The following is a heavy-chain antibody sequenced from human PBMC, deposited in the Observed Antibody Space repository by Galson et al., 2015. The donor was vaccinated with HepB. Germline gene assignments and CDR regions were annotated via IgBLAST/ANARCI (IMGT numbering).Heavy chain of an antibody. CDR1: GVAFSDSW. J-gene: IGHJ4*02. CDR2: IKEDGTVK. Sequence: SLRLSCAASGVAFSDSWMSWVRQAPGKGLEWVANIKEDGTVKHYVESVKGRFTISRDNPKNSLFLQMNSLRAEDTAVYWCTRNQLWGQGTLVTVSS. V-gene: IGHV3-7*01. CDR3: TRNQL. D-gene: IGHD1-14*01.